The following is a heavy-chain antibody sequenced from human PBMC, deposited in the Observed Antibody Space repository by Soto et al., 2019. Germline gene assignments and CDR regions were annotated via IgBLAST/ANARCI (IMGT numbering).Heavy chain of an antibody. J-gene: IGHJ6*02. V-gene: IGHV1-69*06. D-gene: IGHD2-2*01. CDR3: AREVVEGAAVYSMDV. CDR1: GGTFSSYA. Sequence: GASVKVSCNASGGTFSSYAISWVRPAPGQGLEWMGGLIPIFGTANYAQKFQGRVTITADKSTSTAYMELSSLRSEDTAVYHCAREVVEGAAVYSMDVWGQGTTVTVSS. CDR2: LIPIFGTA.